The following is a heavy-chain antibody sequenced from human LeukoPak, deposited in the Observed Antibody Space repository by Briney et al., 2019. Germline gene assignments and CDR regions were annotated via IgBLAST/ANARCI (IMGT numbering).Heavy chain of an antibody. CDR3: ARDVVLLWFGESSEYFQH. J-gene: IGHJ1*01. CDR1: GYTFTSYY. Sequence: ASVKVSCKTSGYTFTSYYMHWVRQAPGQGLEWMGWINPNSGGTNYAQKFQGRVTMTRDTSISTAYMELSRLRSDDTAVYYCARDVVLLWFGESSEYFQHWGQGTLVTVSS. V-gene: IGHV1-2*02. D-gene: IGHD3-10*01. CDR2: INPNSGGT.